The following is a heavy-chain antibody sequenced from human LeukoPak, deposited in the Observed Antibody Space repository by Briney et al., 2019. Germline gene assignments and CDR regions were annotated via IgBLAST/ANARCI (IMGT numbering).Heavy chain of an antibody. V-gene: IGHV3-74*03. D-gene: IGHD6-19*01. J-gene: IGHJ4*02. CDR1: GFTFSNHC. Sequence: GASLRLSCAASGFTFSNHCMHWVRQAPEQGLVWVSQINIDSSITKYADSVKGRFTLSRDNAKSTLYLEMDSLRVEDTAVYYCARGAVAGRGRDHWGQGTLVTVSS. CDR2: INIDSSIT. CDR3: ARGAVAGRGRDH.